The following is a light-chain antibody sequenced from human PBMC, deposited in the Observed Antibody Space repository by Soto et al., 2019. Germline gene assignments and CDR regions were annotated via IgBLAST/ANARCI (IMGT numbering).Light chain of an antibody. CDR2: GAS. CDR3: QHSSNWLT. CDR1: QSVSSN. V-gene: IGKV3-15*01. Sequence: EIVMTQSPATLSVSPGERATLSCRASQSVSSNLAWYQQKPGQAPRLLIYGASTRATGIPARFSGSGSGTGLTLTISSLEHADFAVYYCQHSSNWLTFGGGTKVDIK. J-gene: IGKJ4*01.